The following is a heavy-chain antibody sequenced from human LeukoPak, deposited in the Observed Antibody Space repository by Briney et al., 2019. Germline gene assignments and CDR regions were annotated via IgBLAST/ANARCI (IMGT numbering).Heavy chain of an antibody. D-gene: IGHD6-19*01. Sequence: SETLSLTCTVSGGSISSYYWSWIRQPPGKGLEWIGYIYYSGSTNYNPSLKSRVTISVDTSKNQFSLKLSSVTAADTAVYYCASGSSGWWNYWGQGTRVTVSS. CDR3: ASGSSGWWNY. CDR1: GGSISSYY. J-gene: IGHJ4*02. V-gene: IGHV4-59*01. CDR2: IYYSGST.